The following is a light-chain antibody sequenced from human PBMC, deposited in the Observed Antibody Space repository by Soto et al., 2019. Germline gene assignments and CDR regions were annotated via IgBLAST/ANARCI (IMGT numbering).Light chain of an antibody. CDR1: QGISSY. CDR2: GAS. J-gene: IGKJ3*01. V-gene: IGKV1-9*01. CDR3: QQLNSFPPFFT. Sequence: DILLTQSPSFLSASVGDRVTITCRASQGISSYLAWYQQRPGKAPELLIYGASTLRSGVASRFSGRRSGTEFTLTISSLQPEDFATYFCQQLNSFPPFFTFGPGTKVDIK.